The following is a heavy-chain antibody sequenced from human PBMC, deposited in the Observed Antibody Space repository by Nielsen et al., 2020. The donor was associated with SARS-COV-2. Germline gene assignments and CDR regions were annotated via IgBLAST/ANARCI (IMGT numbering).Heavy chain of an antibody. J-gene: IGHJ5*02. CDR2: MNPNSGNT. Sequence: WVRQAPGQGLEWMGWMNPNSGNTGHAQKFQGRVTITRDTSASTAYMELSSLRSEDTAVYYCARAPIVVVVAARSKRNWFDPWGQGTLVTVSS. CDR3: ARAPIVVVVAARSKRNWFDP. D-gene: IGHD2-15*01. V-gene: IGHV1-8*03.